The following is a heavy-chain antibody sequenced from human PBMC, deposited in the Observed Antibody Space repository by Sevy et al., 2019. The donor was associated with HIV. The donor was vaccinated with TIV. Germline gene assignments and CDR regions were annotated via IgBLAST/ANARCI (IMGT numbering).Heavy chain of an antibody. J-gene: IGHJ6*02. V-gene: IGHV3-48*02. D-gene: IGHD5-18*01. CDR3: ARDASGYSYGYYYYYGMDV. CDR1: GFTFSSYS. Sequence: GGSLRLSCAASGFTFSSYSMNWVRQAPGKGLEWVSYISSSSSTIYYADSVKGRFIISRDNAKNSLYLQMNSLRDEDTAVYYCARDASGYSYGYYYYYGMDVWGQGTTVTVSS. CDR2: ISSSSSTI.